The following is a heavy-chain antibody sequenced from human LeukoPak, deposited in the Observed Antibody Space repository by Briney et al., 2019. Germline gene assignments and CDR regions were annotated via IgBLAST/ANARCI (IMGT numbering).Heavy chain of an antibody. Sequence: GGSLRLSCAASGFSLSGSAVHWVRQAPGKGLEWVSLIRSKTYGGTAEYAASVKGRFTITRDDSKSIAYLQMNSLKTEDTAVYYCTRWLVDYWGQGTLVTVSS. D-gene: IGHD6-19*01. V-gene: IGHV3-49*04. CDR1: GFSLSGSA. CDR2: IRSKTYGGTA. J-gene: IGHJ4*02. CDR3: TRWLVDY.